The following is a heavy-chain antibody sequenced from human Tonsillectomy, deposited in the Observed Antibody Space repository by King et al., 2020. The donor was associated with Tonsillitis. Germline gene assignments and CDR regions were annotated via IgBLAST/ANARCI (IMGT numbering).Heavy chain of an antibody. D-gene: IGHD6-19*01. CDR3: ANDGSYCSVWSWFAP. Sequence: VQLVESGGGLVQPGGSLRLSCAASGFTFNSYAMSWVRQAPGKGLEWVSGISGSGSRSYYAGSVKGRVTISRDNSKSTLYLQMDSLRAADTAVYYCANDGSYCSVWSWFAPWGQGTLVTVSS. CDR1: GFTFNSYA. V-gene: IGHV3-23*04. CDR2: ISGSGSRS. J-gene: IGHJ5*02.